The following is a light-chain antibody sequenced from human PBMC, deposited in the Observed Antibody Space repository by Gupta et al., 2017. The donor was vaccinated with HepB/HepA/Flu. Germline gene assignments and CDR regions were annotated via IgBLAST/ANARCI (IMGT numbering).Light chain of an antibody. J-gene: IGLJ2*01. V-gene: IGLV2-8*01. CDR3: SSYAGSNGLL. Sequence: QSALTQPPSASGSPGHSVSISCTATSCDIGGGNNYFSWYQQHPGKAPKLIIYDVRNRPSGVPDRFSGSKSGNTASLTVSGLQDDDEADYYCSSYAGSNGLLFGGGTKLTVL. CDR2: DVR. CDR1: SCDIGGGNNY.